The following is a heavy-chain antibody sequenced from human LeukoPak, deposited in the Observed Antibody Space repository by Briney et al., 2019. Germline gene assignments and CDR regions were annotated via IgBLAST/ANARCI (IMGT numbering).Heavy chain of an antibody. CDR2: ISGSGGST. CDR1: GFTFSSYA. CDR3: AKPASNNDAFDY. J-gene: IGHJ4*02. D-gene: IGHD1-1*01. Sequence: GASLRLSCAASGFTFSSYAMSWVRQAPGKGLEWVSAISGSGGSTHYADSVKGRFTISRDNSKNTLYLQMNSLRAEDTAVYYCAKPASNNDAFDYWGQGTLVTVSS. V-gene: IGHV3-23*01.